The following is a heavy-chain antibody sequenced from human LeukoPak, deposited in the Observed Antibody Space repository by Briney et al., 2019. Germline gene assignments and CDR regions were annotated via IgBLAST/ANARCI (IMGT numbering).Heavy chain of an antibody. Sequence: SETLSLTCTVSGYSISSGYYWGWIRPPPGKGLEWIGSIYHSGSTYYNPSLKSRVTISVDTSKNQFSLKLSSVTAAGTAVYYCARDAGNFDYWGQGTLVTVSS. CDR1: GYSISSGYY. CDR2: IYHSGST. D-gene: IGHD1-14*01. J-gene: IGHJ4*02. CDR3: ARDAGNFDY. V-gene: IGHV4-38-2*02.